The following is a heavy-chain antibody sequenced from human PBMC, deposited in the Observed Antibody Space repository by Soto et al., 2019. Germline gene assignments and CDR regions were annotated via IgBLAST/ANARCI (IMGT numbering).Heavy chain of an antibody. CDR3: AKADGRYYYYGMDV. V-gene: IGHV3-23*01. CDR2: ISGSDGGT. D-gene: IGHD1-20*01. CDR1: GFTFSSYA. Sequence: GGSLRLSCAASGFTFSSYAMSWVRQAPGKELEWVSSISGSDGGTYYADSVKGRFTISRDNSKNTLYLQMNSLRAEDTAVYYCAKADGRYYYYGMDVWGQGTTVTVSS. J-gene: IGHJ6*02.